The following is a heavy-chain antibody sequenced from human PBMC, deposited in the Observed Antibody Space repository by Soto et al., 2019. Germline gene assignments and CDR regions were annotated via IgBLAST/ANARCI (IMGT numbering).Heavy chain of an antibody. D-gene: IGHD2-2*02. CDR2: ISSSGSTI. Sequence: GGSLRLSCAASGFTFSDYYMSWIRQAPGKGLEWVSYISSSGSTIYYADSVKGRFTISRDNAKNSLYLQMNSLRAEDTAVYYCARVYGSLEGYCSSTSCYISHWGQGVLVTVSS. J-gene: IGHJ4*02. CDR1: GFTFSDYY. V-gene: IGHV3-11*04. CDR3: ARVYGSLEGYCSSTSCYISH.